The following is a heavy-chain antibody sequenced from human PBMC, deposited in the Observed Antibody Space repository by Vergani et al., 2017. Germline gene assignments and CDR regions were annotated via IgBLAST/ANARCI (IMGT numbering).Heavy chain of an antibody. V-gene: IGHV4-31*03. CDR3: AGQDDHSGNPGAFDI. CDR2: IYNSGST. J-gene: IGHJ3*02. CDR1: GGSLSSGSYY. D-gene: IGHD4-23*01. Sequence: QVQLQESGPGLLKTSQTLSLTCTVSGGSLSSGSYYWSWVRQRPGKGLEWIGYIYNSGSTYYNPSLKSRVTISVDASKNQFSLKLRSVTAADTAVYYCAGQDDHSGNPGAFDIWGQGTKVTVSS.